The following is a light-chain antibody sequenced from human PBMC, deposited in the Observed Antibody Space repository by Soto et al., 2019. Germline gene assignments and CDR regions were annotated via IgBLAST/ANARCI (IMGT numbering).Light chain of an antibody. Sequence: EIVLTQSPDTLSVCPGERAALSCIASQSISNNLAWYQQKPGQAPRLLIYGASTRATGIPARFSGSGSGTEFTLTITSLEPEDFAVYFCHQRYNWPRVTFGQGTRLEI. CDR1: QSISNN. CDR3: HQRYNWPRVT. CDR2: GAS. V-gene: IGKV3-15*01. J-gene: IGKJ5*01.